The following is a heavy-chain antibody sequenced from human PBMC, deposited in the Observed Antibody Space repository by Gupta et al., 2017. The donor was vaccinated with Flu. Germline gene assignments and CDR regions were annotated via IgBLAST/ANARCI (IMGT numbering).Heavy chain of an antibody. CDR1: GYTFTSYG. CDR2: ISAYNGNT. D-gene: IGHD6-19*01. J-gene: IGHJ6*02. Sequence: QVQLVQSGAEVKKPGASVKVSCKASGYTFTSYGISWVRPAPGQGLEWMGWISAYNGNTNYAQKLQGRVTMTTDTSTSTAYMELRSLRSDDTAVYYCAREWLPQEYYYYYGMDVWGQGTTVTVSS. CDR3: AREWLPQEYYYYYGMDV. V-gene: IGHV1-18*01.